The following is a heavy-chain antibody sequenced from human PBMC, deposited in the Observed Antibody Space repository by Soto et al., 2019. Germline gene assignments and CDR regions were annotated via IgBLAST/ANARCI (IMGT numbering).Heavy chain of an antibody. V-gene: IGHV4-30-4*08. Sequence: QVQLQQSGPGLVEPSQTLSLTCAVSGGSISSEYFHWTWIRQSPGKGLEWIGYIHYTGSIMYNPSFKSRLTMAVDTTKNQFSLQLTSVTAADTAVSFCAREDDGGDRDYYGLDVWGQGTTVTVSS. J-gene: IGHJ6*02. CDR3: AREDDGGDRDYYGLDV. D-gene: IGHD2-21*02. CDR2: IHYTGSI. CDR1: GGSISSEYFH.